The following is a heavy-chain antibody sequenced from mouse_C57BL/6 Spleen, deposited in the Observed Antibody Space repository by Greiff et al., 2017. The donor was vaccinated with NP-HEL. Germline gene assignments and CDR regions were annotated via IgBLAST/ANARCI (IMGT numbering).Heavy chain of an antibody. Sequence: DVQLVESGGGLVKPGGSLKLSCAASGFTFSSYAMSWVRQTPEKRLEWVATISDGGSYTYYPDNVKGRFTISRDNAKNNLYLQMSHLKSEDTAMYYCARGDYDDYYAMDYWGQGTSVTVSS. CDR2: ISDGGSYT. V-gene: IGHV5-4*01. CDR3: ARGDYDDYYAMDY. J-gene: IGHJ4*01. CDR1: GFTFSSYA. D-gene: IGHD2-4*01.